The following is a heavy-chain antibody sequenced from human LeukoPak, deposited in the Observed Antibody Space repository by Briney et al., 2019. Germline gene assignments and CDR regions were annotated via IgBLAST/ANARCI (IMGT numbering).Heavy chain of an antibody. J-gene: IGHJ3*02. D-gene: IGHD6-19*01. V-gene: IGHV4-39*01. CDR1: GGSISSGDYY. CDR2: IHYSGST. CDR3: ARHYRGALAGTMGAFDI. Sequence: PSETLSLTCTVSGGSISSGDYYWSWIRQPPGKGLEWTGSIHYSGSTYYDASFKSRVTMSVDTSKNQFSLKLSSVTAADTAVYYCARHYRGALAGTMGAFDIWGQGTMVTVSS.